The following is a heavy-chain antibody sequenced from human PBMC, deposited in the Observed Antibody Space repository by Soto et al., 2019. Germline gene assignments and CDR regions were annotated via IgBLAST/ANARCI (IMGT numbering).Heavy chain of an antibody. Sequence: LRLSCAASGFAFSDFGMHCVRQAPFKGLDWVAIISYDGILKYYADSVKGRFTISRDTSKGAVYLQMNSLTPEDTAVYYCAKDFKVSGGHYGSLNYYYGMDVWGQGTTVTVSS. D-gene: IGHD3-10*01. V-gene: IGHV3-30*18. J-gene: IGHJ6*02. CDR2: ISYDGILK. CDR1: GFAFSDFG. CDR3: AKDFKVSGGHYGSLNYYYGMDV.